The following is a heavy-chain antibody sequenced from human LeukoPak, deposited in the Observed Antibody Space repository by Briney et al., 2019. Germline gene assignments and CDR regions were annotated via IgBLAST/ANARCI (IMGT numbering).Heavy chain of an antibody. D-gene: IGHD3-10*01. CDR3: AKEGLLWFGEAHAYYFDY. Sequence: PGGSLRLSCAASGFTFSSYAMSWVRQAPGKGLEWVSAIRGSGGSTYYADSVKGRFTISRDNSKNTLYLQMNSLRAEDTAVYYCAKEGLLWFGEAHAYYFDYWGQGALVTVSS. V-gene: IGHV3-23*01. CDR2: IRGSGGST. CDR1: GFTFSSYA. J-gene: IGHJ4*02.